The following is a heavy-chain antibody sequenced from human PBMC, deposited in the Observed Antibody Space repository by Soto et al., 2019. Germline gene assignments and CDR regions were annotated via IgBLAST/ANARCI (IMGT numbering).Heavy chain of an antibody. CDR2: VSATDGST. V-gene: IGHV3-23*01. CDR1: GFTFSAHA. Sequence: EVQMLESGGGLVQPGGSLRLSCSVSGFTFSAHAMSWVRQAPGKGLEWVSTVSATDGSTDYADSVKGRFTITRDNSKNTLYLHMSSLRLEDTAKYYCAKDRFNGAFDIWGQGTMVPVSS. D-gene: IGHD2-8*01. CDR3: AKDRFNGAFDI. J-gene: IGHJ3*02.